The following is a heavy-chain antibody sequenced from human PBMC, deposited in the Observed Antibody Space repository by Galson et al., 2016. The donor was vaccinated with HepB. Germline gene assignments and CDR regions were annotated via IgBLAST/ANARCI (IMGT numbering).Heavy chain of an antibody. CDR1: GFRFTCYG. Sequence: SLRLSCAASGFRFTCYGLHWVRQAPGKGLEWVAVISYDGNQEYYADSVKGRFTIFRDNPKTTVYLEMNSLRVEDTAGYYCAKDSILGATAGFYGIDVWGQGTTVTVSS. D-gene: IGHD1-26*01. CDR3: AKDSILGATAGFYGIDV. V-gene: IGHV3-30*18. CDR2: ISYDGNQE. J-gene: IGHJ6*02.